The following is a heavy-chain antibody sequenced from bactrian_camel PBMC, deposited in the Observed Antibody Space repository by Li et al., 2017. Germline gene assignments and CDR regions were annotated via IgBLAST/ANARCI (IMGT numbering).Heavy chain of an antibody. CDR2: IYTSIVST. CDR3: TREDPGAGRAD. Sequence: HVQLVESGGGSVQAGGSLRLSCAASGHTYSSHCMAWFRQAPGKEREGVAAIYTSIVSTYYADSVKGRFTISQDNAKNMLYLQMNSLKTEDTAMYYCTREDPGAGRADWGQGTQVTVS. D-gene: IGHD6*01. J-gene: IGHJ4*01. CDR1: GHTYSSHC. V-gene: IGHV3S1*01.